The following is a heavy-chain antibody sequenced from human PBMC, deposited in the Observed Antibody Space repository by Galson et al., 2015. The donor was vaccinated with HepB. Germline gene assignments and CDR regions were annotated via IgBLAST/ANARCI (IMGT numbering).Heavy chain of an antibody. Sequence: SVKVSCKASGGTFSSYAISWVRQAPGQGLEWMGGIIPIFGTANYAQKFQGRVTITADESTSTAYMELSSLRSEDTTVYYCARDWEYGVPAAMGDWFDPWGQGTLVTVSS. CDR3: ARDWEYGVPAAMGDWFDP. V-gene: IGHV1-69*13. J-gene: IGHJ5*02. CDR2: IIPIFGTA. CDR1: GGTFSSYA. D-gene: IGHD2-2*01.